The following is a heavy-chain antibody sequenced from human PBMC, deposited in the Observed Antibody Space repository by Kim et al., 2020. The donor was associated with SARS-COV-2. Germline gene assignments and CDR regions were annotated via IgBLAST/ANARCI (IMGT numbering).Heavy chain of an antibody. D-gene: IGHD3-22*01. CDR1: GGSISSSSYY. Sequence: SETLSLTCTVSGGSISSSSYYWGWIRQPPGKGLEWIGSIYYSGSTYYNPSLKSRVTISVDTSKNQFSLKLSSVTAADTAVYYCARRPTYYYDSSGYPWFDPWGQGTLVTVSS. CDR2: IYYSGST. V-gene: IGHV4-39*01. J-gene: IGHJ5*02. CDR3: ARRPTYYYDSSGYPWFDP.